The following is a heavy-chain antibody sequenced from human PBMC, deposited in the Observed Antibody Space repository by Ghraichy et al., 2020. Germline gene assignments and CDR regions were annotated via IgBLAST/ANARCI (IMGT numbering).Heavy chain of an antibody. CDR2: DSYSGST. Sequence: SQTLSLTCTVSGGSISSGGYYWSWLRQHPGEGLEWIGYDSYSGSTYYNPSLKSRVTISVDTSKNKCSLKLSSVTAADTAVYYCARTSTVTNRGVVYYYYMDVWGKGTTVTVSS. J-gene: IGHJ6*03. D-gene: IGHD4-17*01. CDR3: ARTSTVTNRGVVYYYYMDV. CDR1: GGSISSGGYY. V-gene: IGHV4-31*03.